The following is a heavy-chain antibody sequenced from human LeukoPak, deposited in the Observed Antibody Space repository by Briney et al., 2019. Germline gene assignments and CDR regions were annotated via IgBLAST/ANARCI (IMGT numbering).Heavy chain of an antibody. D-gene: IGHD2-15*01. Sequence: SGPTLVKPTQTLTPTCTFSGFSLSTSAVGVGWIRQPPGKALEWLALIYWNDDKRYSPSLKSRLAITKDTSKNQVVLIMTNMDPVDTATYYCAHRQVVATHFDYWGQGTLVTVSS. CDR1: GFSLSTSAVG. J-gene: IGHJ4*02. V-gene: IGHV2-5*01. CDR3: AHRQVVATHFDY. CDR2: IYWNDDK.